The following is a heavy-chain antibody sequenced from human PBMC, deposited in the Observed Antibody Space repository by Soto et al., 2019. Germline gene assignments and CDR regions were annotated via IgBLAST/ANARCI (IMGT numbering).Heavy chain of an antibody. CDR2: VYYNGFT. V-gene: IGHV4-39*02. CDR1: GGSITSSNYY. D-gene: IGHD3-22*01. J-gene: IGHJ3*02. CDR3: AICGDYYDSSGPAAFDI. Sequence: PSETLSLTCTVSGGSITSSNYYWGWIRQPPGKGLEWIGNVYYNGFTYYNPSLKSRVTISVDTSKNHFSLKLTSVTAADTAVYYCAICGDYYDSSGPAAFDIWGQGTMVTVSS.